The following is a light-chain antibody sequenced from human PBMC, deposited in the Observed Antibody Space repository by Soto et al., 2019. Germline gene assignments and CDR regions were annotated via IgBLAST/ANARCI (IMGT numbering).Light chain of an antibody. CDR3: QQYNNWPPWT. V-gene: IGKV3-15*01. CDR1: QSVSSN. J-gene: IGKJ1*01. Sequence: EIVMTQSPATLSVSPGERATLSCRASQSVSSNLAWHQQKPGQAPSLLIYGASTRATGIPARFSGSGSGTEFTLTISSLQSEDFAVYYCQQYNNWPPWTIGQGTKVEIK. CDR2: GAS.